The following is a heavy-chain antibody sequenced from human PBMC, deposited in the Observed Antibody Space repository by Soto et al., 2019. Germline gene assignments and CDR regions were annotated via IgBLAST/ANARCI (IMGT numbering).Heavy chain of an antibody. V-gene: IGHV3-7*03. CDR2: IKQDGSEK. CDR3: ATSGGGWLQPPV. CDR1: GFAFISNW. J-gene: IGHJ4*02. D-gene: IGHD5-12*01. Sequence: GGSLRLSCAASGFAFISNWMIWCGHSPGKGLEWVANIKQDGSEKYYVDSVKGRFTISRDNAKNSLYLQMNSLRAEDTAVYYCATSGGGWLQPPVWGQGTLVTVSS.